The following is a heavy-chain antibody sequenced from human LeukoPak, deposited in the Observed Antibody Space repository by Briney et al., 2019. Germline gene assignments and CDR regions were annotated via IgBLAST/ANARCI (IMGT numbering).Heavy chain of an antibody. CDR2: INPDSGGT. J-gene: IGHJ5*02. CDR3: ARAGYSSSWYLNWFDP. CDR1: GYTFTGYY. V-gene: IGHV1-2*04. D-gene: IGHD6-13*01. Sequence: SVKVSCKASGYTFTGYYMHWVRQAPGQGLEWMGWINPDSGGTNYAQKFQGWVTMTRDTSISTAYMELSRLRSDDTAVYYCARAGYSSSWYLNWFDPWGQGTLVTVSS.